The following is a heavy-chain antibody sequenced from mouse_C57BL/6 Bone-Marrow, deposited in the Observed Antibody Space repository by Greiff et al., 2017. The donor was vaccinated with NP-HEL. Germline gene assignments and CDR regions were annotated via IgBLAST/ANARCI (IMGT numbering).Heavy chain of an antibody. CDR2: IWSDGST. CDR1: GFSLTSYG. V-gene: IGHV2-6-1*01. CDR3: AIHGDYYGSSRYSMDY. J-gene: IGHJ4*01. D-gene: IGHD1-1*01. Sequence: VQLQQSGPGLVAPSQSLSITCTVSGFSLTSYGVHWVRQPPGKGLEWLVVIWSDGSTTYNSALKSSLSLSKDNSKRQVFLKLNSLLTDDSAMYYCAIHGDYYGSSRYSMDYWGQGTSVTVSS.